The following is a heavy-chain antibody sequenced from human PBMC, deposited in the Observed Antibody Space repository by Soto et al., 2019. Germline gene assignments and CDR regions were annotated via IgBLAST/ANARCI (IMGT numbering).Heavy chain of an antibody. CDR1: GFTFSSYS. V-gene: IGHV3-21*01. CDR2: ISSSSSYI. CDR3: ARDRPITIFGHGYYYGMDV. J-gene: IGHJ6*02. Sequence: EVQLVESGGGLVKPGGSLRLSCAASGFTFSSYSMNWVRQAPGKGLEWVSSISSSSSYIYYADSVKGRFTISRDNAKNSLYLQMNSLRAEDTAVYYCARDRPITIFGHGYYYGMDVWGQGTTVTVSS. D-gene: IGHD3-3*01.